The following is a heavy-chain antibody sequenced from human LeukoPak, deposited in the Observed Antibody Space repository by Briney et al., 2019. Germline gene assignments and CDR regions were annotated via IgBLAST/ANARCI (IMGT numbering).Heavy chain of an antibody. Sequence: GGSLRLSCAASGFTFSSYDMTWVRQAPGKGLEWVSSISSSSSYIYYADSVKGRFTISRDNAKNSLYLQMNSLRAEDTAVYYCARATTSAYYFDYWGQGTLVTVSS. CDR2: ISSSSSYI. D-gene: IGHD4-17*01. CDR3: ARATTSAYYFDY. J-gene: IGHJ4*02. V-gene: IGHV3-21*01. CDR1: GFTFSSYD.